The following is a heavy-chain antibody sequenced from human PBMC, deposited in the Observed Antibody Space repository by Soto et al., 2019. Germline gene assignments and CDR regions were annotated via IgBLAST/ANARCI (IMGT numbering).Heavy chain of an antibody. CDR2: IYPGDSDT. J-gene: IGHJ6*02. V-gene: IGHV5-51*01. D-gene: IGHD6-13*01. CDR3: AGLSGSIXAAPRAEDAYYYYGMDV. Sequence: GESMKISCKGSGYSFTIYWIGWVRQMPGKGLEWMGIIYPGDSDTRYSPSFQGQVTISADKSISTAYLQWSSLKASDTAMYYCAGLSGSIXAAPRAEDAYYYYGMDVWGQGTTVTVSS. CDR1: GYSFTIYW.